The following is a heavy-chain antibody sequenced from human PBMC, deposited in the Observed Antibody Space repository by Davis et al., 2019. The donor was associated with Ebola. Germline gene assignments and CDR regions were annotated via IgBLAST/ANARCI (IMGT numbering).Heavy chain of an antibody. CDR1: GFTVSSNY. CDR3: ARYCSSTSCYTRGFDY. CDR2: IYSGGST. D-gene: IGHD2-2*02. V-gene: IGHV3-53*04. J-gene: IGHJ4*02. Sequence: GESLKISCAASGFTVSSNYMSWVRQAPGKGLEWVSVIYSGGSTYYADSVKGRFTISRHNSKNTLYLQMNSLRAEDTVVYYCARYCSSTSCYTRGFDYWGQGTLVTVSS.